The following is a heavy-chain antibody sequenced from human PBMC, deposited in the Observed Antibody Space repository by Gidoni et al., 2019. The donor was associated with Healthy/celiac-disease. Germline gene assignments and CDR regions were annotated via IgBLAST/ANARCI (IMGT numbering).Heavy chain of an antibody. D-gene: IGHD3-22*01. CDR1: GYTFTNYG. V-gene: IGHV1-18*01. J-gene: IGHJ3*02. CDR2: ISTYNGNT. CDR3: ARDGDIYAISGHDAFDI. Sequence: QVQLVQSGAEVTKPGASVKFSCKASGYTFTNYGISWVRQAPGQGLEWMGWISTYNGNTNYAQKFQGRVTVTTDTSTSTAYMDLRSLTSGDTAVYYCARDGDIYAISGHDAFDIWGQGTMVTVSS.